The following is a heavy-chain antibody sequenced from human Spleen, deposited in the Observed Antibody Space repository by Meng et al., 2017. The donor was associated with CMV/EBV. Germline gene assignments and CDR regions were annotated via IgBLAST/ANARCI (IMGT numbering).Heavy chain of an antibody. CDR2: IIPIFGTR. CDR1: GGTFTNYA. Sequence: SGGTFTNYASSWVRQAPGQGLEWMGGIIPIFGTRHYAQKFQGRVTITTDESTSTAYMDLSSLRSDDTAVYFCARALPAAIYYYGLDVWGQGTTVTVSS. V-gene: IGHV1-69*05. J-gene: IGHJ6*02. D-gene: IGHD2-2*02. CDR3: ARALPAAIYYYGLDV.